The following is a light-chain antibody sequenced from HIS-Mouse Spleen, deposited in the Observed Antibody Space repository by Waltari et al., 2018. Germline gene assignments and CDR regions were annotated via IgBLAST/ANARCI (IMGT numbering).Light chain of an antibody. CDR2: EVS. V-gene: IGLV2-8*01. CDR3: SSYAGSNNVV. J-gene: IGLJ2*01. Sequence: QSALTQPPSASGSPGQSVTISCTGTSSDVGGYNYVSWYQQHPAKAHKLMIYEVSKRPSGVPDRFSGSKSGNTASLTVSGLQAEDEADYYCSSYAGSNNVVFGGGTKLTVL. CDR1: SSDVGGYNY.